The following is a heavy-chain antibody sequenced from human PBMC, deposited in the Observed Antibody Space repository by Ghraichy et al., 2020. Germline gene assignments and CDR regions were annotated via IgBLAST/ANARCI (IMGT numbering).Heavy chain of an antibody. D-gene: IGHD5-18*01. Sequence: GGSLRLSCTASGFTFSNHGMHWVRLAPGKGLEWVAFIQYDGTVKYYGDSVKGRFTISRDISKNTLHLQMNSLRGEDTAPYYCAKEIHYSIHYGMDVWGPGTRVIVSS. CDR1: GFTFSNHG. CDR2: IQYDGTVK. V-gene: IGHV3-30*02. CDR3: AKEIHYSIHYGMDV. J-gene: IGHJ6*02.